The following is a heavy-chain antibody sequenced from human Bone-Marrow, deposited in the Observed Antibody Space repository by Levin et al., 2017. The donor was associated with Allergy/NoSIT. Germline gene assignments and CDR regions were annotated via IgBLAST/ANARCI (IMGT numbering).Heavy chain of an antibody. CDR3: ARGRWGTCTIRDDAFDV. D-gene: IGHD5-12*01. CDR2: DYYSGST. CDR1: GGSVSSVNYC. V-gene: IGHV4-30-4*01. J-gene: IGHJ3*01. Sequence: SQTLSLTCFVSGGSVSSVNYCWNWVRQTPGKGLEWIGYDYYSGSTYYNPSLRSRLSIPLDTSKNHLSPNLSSVTASDTPVYYWARGRWGTCTIRDDAFDVWGQGTTVIVSS.